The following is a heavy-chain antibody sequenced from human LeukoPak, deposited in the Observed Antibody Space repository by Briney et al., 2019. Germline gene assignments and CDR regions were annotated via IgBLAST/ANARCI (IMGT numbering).Heavy chain of an antibody. CDR3: AKESLRVVPSATFDY. CDR1: GFTFSSYW. CDR2: ISGSGGST. D-gene: IGHD2-2*01. V-gene: IGHV3-23*01. Sequence: PGGSLRRSCADSGFTFSSYWMSWVRQAPGKGLEWVSAISGSGGSTYYADSVKGRLTISRDNSKNTLYLQMHSLRAEDTAVYYCAKESLRVVPSATFDYWGQGTLVTVSS. J-gene: IGHJ4*02.